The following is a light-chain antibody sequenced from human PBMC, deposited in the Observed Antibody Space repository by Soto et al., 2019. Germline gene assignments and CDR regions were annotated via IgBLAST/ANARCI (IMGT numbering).Light chain of an antibody. CDR2: GAS. Sequence: EIVLTQSPGTLSLSPGERATLSCRASQSVSSNYLAWYQQKPGQAPRLLIYGASSRATGIADRFSGSGSGTDFTLTISRLEPEDSAVYYCQQYGISPPWTFGQGTKVEIK. CDR1: QSVSSNY. V-gene: IGKV3-20*01. CDR3: QQYGISPPWT. J-gene: IGKJ1*01.